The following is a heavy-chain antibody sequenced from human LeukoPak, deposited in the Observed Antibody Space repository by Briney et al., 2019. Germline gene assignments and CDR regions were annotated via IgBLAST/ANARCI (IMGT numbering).Heavy chain of an antibody. CDR3: VGWSATRIDY. Sequence: SETLSLTCTVSGGSISSDYWSWIRQPAGKGLEWIGRIYSSGSTNYNPSLTSRVTMSVDTSKNQFSLTLSSVTAADTAVYYCVGWSATRIDYWGQGTLVTVSS. J-gene: IGHJ4*02. V-gene: IGHV4-4*07. CDR1: GGSISSDY. D-gene: IGHD3-3*01. CDR2: IYSSGST.